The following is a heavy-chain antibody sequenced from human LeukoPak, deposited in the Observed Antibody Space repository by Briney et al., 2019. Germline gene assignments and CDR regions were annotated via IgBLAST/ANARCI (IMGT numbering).Heavy chain of an antibody. J-gene: IGHJ1*01. Sequence: SETLSLTCMVSGGSISSYYWSWIRQPPGKGLEWIGYIYYSGGTNYNPSLKSRVTISVDTSKKQLSLRLSSVTAADTAVYYCASGGGSYAYFQHWGQGTLVTVSS. D-gene: IGHD1-26*01. CDR3: ASGGGSYAYFQH. CDR2: IYYSGGT. V-gene: IGHV4-59*01. CDR1: GGSISSYY.